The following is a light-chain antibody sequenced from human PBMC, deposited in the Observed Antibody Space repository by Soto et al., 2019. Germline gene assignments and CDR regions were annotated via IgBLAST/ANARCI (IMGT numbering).Light chain of an antibody. V-gene: IGLV2-14*01. Sequence: QSALTQPASVSGSPGQSITISCTGNSSDVGGYNYVSWYQQHPGKAPKLMIDEVSNRPSGVSNRFSVSKSGNTASLTISGLQAEDEADYYCSSYTSSSIDYVFGTGTKLTVL. J-gene: IGLJ1*01. CDR2: EVS. CDR3: SSYTSSSIDYV. CDR1: SSDVGGYNY.